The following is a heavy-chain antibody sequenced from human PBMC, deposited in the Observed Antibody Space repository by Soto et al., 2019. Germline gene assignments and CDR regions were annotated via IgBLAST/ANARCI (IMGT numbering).Heavy chain of an antibody. CDR2: INHSGST. D-gene: IGHD2-2*01. CDR1: GGSFSGYY. CDR3: ARGGYCSSTSCPHTIDY. J-gene: IGHJ4*02. Sequence: QVRLQQWGAGLLKPSETLSLTCAVYGGSFSGYYWSWIRQPPGKGLEWIGEINHSGSTNYNPSLKSRVTISVDTSKNQFSLKLSSVTAADTAVYYCARGGYCSSTSCPHTIDYWGQGTLVTVSS. V-gene: IGHV4-34*01.